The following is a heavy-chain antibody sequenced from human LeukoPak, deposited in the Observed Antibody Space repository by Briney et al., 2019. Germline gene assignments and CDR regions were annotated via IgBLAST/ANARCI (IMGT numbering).Heavy chain of an antibody. CDR1: GGSLSSYY. J-gene: IGHJ2*01. CDR2: IQTSGNA. D-gene: IGHD4-17*01. Sequence: SETLSLTCTVSGGSLSSYYWIWIRHPAGKGLEWIGRIQTSGNADYNSSLKSRVTMSVDTSKNQFSLRLTSVTAADTAVYYCARDPGYYNHDWYFDLWGRGTLVTVSS. V-gene: IGHV4-4*07. CDR3: ARDPGYYNHDWYFDL.